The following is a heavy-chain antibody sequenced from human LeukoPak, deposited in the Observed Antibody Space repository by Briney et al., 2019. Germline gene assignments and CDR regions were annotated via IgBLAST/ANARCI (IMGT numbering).Heavy chain of an antibody. CDR2: INTDGSST. V-gene: IGHV3-74*03. CDR1: GFTFSSYW. D-gene: IGHD6-6*01. Sequence: GGSLRLSCAASGFTFSSYWMFWVRQAPGKGLVWVSRINTDGSSTKYADSVKGRFTISRDNAKNTLYLQMNSLRAEDTAVYYCARGRIAARPPDDAFDIWGQGTMVTVSS. J-gene: IGHJ3*02. CDR3: ARGRIAARPPDDAFDI.